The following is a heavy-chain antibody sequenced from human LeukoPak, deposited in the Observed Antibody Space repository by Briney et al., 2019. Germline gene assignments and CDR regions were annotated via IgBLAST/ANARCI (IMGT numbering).Heavy chain of an antibody. CDR3: ARQMSVAARPNWFDP. J-gene: IGHJ5*02. V-gene: IGHV4-30-4*08. CDR2: IYYSGST. D-gene: IGHD6-6*01. Sequence: SETLSLTCTVSGGSISSGDYYWSWIRQPPGKGLEWIGYIYYSGSTYYNPSLKSRVTISVDTSKNQFSLKLSSVTAADRAVYYCARQMSVAARPNWFDPWGQGTLVTVSS. CDR1: GGSISSGDYY.